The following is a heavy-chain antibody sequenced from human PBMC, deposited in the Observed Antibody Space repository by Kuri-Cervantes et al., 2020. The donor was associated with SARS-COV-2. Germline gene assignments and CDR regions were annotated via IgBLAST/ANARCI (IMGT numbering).Heavy chain of an antibody. V-gene: IGHV4-61*01. CDR2: VSYSGTT. D-gene: IGHD2/OR15-2a*01. Sequence: SETLSLTCTVSGDSVDSSTKYWTWLRQPPGRELEWIGYVSYSGTTNYNPSLKSRVTMSLDTSNNQFSLKLNPVTAADTAVYYCARDSPPPERPFYAYVLDSWGQGTLVTVSS. J-gene: IGHJ4*02. CDR1: GDSVDSSTKY. CDR3: ARDSPPPERPFYAYVLDS.